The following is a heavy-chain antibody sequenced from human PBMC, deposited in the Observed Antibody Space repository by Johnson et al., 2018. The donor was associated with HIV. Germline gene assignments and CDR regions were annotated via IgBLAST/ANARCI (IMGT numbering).Heavy chain of an antibody. V-gene: IGHV3-20*04. J-gene: IGHJ3*02. CDR3: ARGPSQLYWPDVAFDI. Sequence: VLLVESGGGVVRPGGSLRLSCAASGFTFDDYGMSWVRQAPGKGLEWVSGINWNGGSTGYADSVKGRFTISRDNAKNSLYLQMNSLRAEDTAVYYCARGPSQLYWPDVAFDIWGQGTTVTVSS. D-gene: IGHD2-8*02. CDR1: GFTFDDYG. CDR2: INWNGGST.